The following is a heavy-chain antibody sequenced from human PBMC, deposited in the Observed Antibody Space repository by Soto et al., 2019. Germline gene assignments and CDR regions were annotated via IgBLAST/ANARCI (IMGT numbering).Heavy chain of an antibody. CDR3: ARSGYSSSWTYYYYYMDV. CDR2: ISSSSSYI. D-gene: IGHD6-13*01. CDR1: GFTFSSYS. Sequence: ESGGGLVKPGGSLRLSGAASGFTFSSYSMNWVRQAPGKGLEWVSSISSSSSYIYYADSVKGRFTISRDNAKNSLYLQMNSLRAEDTAVYYCARSGYSSSWTYYYYYMDVWGKGTTVTVSS. J-gene: IGHJ6*03. V-gene: IGHV3-21*01.